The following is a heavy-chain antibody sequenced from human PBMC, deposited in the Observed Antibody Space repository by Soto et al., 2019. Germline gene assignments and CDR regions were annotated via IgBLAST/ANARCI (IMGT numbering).Heavy chain of an antibody. CDR1: GFVFSMYW. D-gene: IGHD3-10*01. CDR3: VRGPRPSSVGTGAF. Sequence: EVQLVESGGGLVQPGGSVRLSCAASGFVFSMYWMHWVRQAPDKGLEWVSRISDDGSTIHYADSVKGRFSISRDNAQNILFLEMPALRDDSTAVYYCVRGPRPSSVGTGAFWGQGSPVTVSS. V-gene: IGHV3-74*01. CDR2: ISDDGSTI. J-gene: IGHJ4*02.